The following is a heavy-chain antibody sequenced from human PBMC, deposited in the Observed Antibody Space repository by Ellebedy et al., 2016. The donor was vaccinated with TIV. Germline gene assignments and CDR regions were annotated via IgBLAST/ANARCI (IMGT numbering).Heavy chain of an antibody. Sequence: TYYADSVKGRFTISRHNSKNTVDLQMNSLRAEDTAVYYCARDSCPYHGLLSGPVFYFDYWGQGPLVTVSS. CDR2: T. D-gene: IGHD3-3*01. CDR3: ARDSCPYHGLLSGPVFYFDY. V-gene: IGHV3-53*04. J-gene: IGHJ4*02.